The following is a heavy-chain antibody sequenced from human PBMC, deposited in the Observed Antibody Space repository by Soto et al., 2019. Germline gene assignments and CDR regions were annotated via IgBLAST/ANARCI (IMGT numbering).Heavy chain of an antibody. D-gene: IGHD3-3*01. Sequence: PSETLSLTCAVYGGSFSGYYWSWIRQPPGKGLEWIGEINHSGSTNYNPSLKSRVTISVDTSKNQFSLKLSSVTAADTAVYYCARTKAYYDFWSGYYQRQFDYWGQGTLVTVSS. J-gene: IGHJ4*02. V-gene: IGHV4-34*01. CDR2: INHSGST. CDR1: GGSFSGYY. CDR3: ARTKAYYDFWSGYYQRQFDY.